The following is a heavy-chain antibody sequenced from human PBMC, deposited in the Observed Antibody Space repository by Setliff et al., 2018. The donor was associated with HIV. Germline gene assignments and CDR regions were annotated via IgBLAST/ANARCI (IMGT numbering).Heavy chain of an antibody. CDR2: VSSGGST. CDR3: ARVSRWTALMAGWFDP. V-gene: IGHV4-39*07. CDR1: GDSISSRSYY. J-gene: IGHJ5*02. Sequence: KTSETLSLTCTVSGDSISSRSYYWGWIRQPPGKGLEWIGSVSSGGSTLYNPSLKSRVTISVDTSTNHFSLKLTSVTAADTAVYYCARVSRWTALMAGWFDPWGQGTLVTVSS. D-gene: IGHD2-21*02.